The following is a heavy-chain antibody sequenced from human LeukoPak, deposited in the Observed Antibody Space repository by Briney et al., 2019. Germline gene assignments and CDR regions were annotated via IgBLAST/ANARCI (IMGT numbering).Heavy chain of an antibody. Sequence: SETLSLTCTVSGGSISSNYWSWIRQPPPQGMERIGHVYHSGSANYNPSLTRRVSITIDTSKNQFPLRLSSVTVTAAAASYCAARGSGRPTPNALDIGGQETLFTVSS. D-gene: IGHD3-10*01. CDR3: AARGSGRPTPNALDI. CDR1: GGSISSNY. J-gene: IGHJ3*02. CDR2: VYHSGSA. V-gene: IGHV4-59*01.